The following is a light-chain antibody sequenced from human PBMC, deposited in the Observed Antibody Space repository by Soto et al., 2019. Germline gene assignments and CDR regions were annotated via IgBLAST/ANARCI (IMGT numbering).Light chain of an antibody. J-gene: IGLJ1*01. CDR2: EGS. V-gene: IGLV2-23*01. CDR1: SSDVGSYNL. CDR3: CSYAGNSNYV. Sequence: QSALTQPASVSGSPGQSITISCTGTSSDVGSYNLVSWYQQHPGKAPKPMIYEGSKRPSGVSNRFSGSKSGNTASLTISGLQAEDEGDYYCCSYAGNSNYVFGTGTKVTVL.